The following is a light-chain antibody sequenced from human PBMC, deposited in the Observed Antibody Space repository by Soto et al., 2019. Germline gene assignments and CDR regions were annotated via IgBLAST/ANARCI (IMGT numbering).Light chain of an antibody. CDR1: QSVSSH. V-gene: IGKV3-11*01. J-gene: IGKJ5*01. CDR3: QQRSSAIT. Sequence: EIVLTQSPATLSLSPGERATLSCRASQSVSSHLAWFQQIPGQAPRLLIYDASNRATGIPARFSGRGSGTDFTLTISSLEPEDFAVYYCQQRSSAITFGQGTRLEIK. CDR2: DAS.